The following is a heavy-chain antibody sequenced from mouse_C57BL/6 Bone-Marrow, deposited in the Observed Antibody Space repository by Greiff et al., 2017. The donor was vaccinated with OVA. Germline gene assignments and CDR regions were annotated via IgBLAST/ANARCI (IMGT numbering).Heavy chain of an antibody. Sequence: VQLQQSGPELVKPGASVKISCKASGYSFTSYYIHWVKQRPGQGLEWIGWIYPGSGNTKYNEKFKGKATLTADTSSSTAYMQLSSLTSEDSAVYYCARWGTGYYGNYGAMDYWGQGTSVTVSS. CDR2: IYPGSGNT. J-gene: IGHJ4*01. D-gene: IGHD2-1*01. CDR1: GYSFTSYY. V-gene: IGHV1-66*01. CDR3: ARWGTGYYGNYGAMDY.